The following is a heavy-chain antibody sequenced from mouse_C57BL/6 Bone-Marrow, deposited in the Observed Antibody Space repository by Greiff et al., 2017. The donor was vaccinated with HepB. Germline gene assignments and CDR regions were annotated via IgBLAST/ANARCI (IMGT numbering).Heavy chain of an antibody. D-gene: IGHD1-1*01. V-gene: IGHV3-6*01. CDR1: GYSITSGYY. CDR2: ISYDGSN. CDR3: ARVVKFITTVVGYFDV. Sequence: VQLQQSGPGLVKPSQSLSLTCSVTGYSITSGYYWNWIRQFPGNKLEWMGYISYDGSNNYNPSLKNRISITRDTSKNQFFLKLNSVTTEDTATYYCARVVKFITTVVGYFDVWGTGTTVTVSS. J-gene: IGHJ1*03.